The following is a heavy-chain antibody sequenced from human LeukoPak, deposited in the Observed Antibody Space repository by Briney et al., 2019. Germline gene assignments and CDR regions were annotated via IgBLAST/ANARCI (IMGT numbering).Heavy chain of an antibody. CDR2: IYYTGSS. CDR1: GGSISNYY. CDR3: ARHGYTSSRHLCDAFDI. D-gene: IGHD6-13*01. J-gene: IGHJ3*02. Sequence: SETLSLTCTVSGGSISNYYWSWIRQPPGKGLEWIGYIYYTGSSTSNPSLKSRVTMSVDTSSNQFSLKVKSVTAADTAMYYCARHGYTSSRHLCDAFDIWGQGTMVTVSS. V-gene: IGHV4-59*01.